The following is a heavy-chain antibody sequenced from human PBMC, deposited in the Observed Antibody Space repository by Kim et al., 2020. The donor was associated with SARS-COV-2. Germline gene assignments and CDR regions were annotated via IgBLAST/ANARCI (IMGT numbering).Heavy chain of an antibody. D-gene: IGHD3-10*01. V-gene: IGHV1-69*04. J-gene: IGHJ6*02. CDR3: ARDRGYYGSGSRPYGMDV. Sequence: QGRVTITADKSTSTAYMELSSLRSEDTAVYYCARDRGYYGSGSRPYGMDVWGQGTTVTVSS.